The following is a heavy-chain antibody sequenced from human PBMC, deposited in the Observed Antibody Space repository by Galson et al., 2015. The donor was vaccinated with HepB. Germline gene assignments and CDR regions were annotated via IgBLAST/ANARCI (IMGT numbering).Heavy chain of an antibody. V-gene: IGHV3-15*04. CDR1: GFMFSNAW. J-gene: IGHJ4*01. CDR2: VESKDVGGTT. D-gene: IGHD3-22*01. Sequence: SLRLSCAASGFMFSNAWMNWVRQAPGKGLEWVGRVESKDVGGTTEYAAPGKGKFTISSDDSKDTLYMDMNSLKTEDTAVYYCTTDRRYYYGSSGPSGCGEGTLVTVSS. CDR3: TTDRRYYYGSSGPSG.